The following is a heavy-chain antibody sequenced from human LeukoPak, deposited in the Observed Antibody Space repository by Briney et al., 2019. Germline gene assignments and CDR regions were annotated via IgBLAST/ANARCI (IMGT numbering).Heavy chain of an antibody. D-gene: IGHD4-11*01. J-gene: IGHJ6*03. CDR3: ARTTTVTTFAHYYYMDV. V-gene: IGHV1-2*02. CDR2: INPNSGGT. CDR1: GYTFTGYY. Sequence: ASVKVSCKASGYTFTGYYMHWVRQAPGQGLEWMGWINPNSGGTNYAQKFQGRVTMTRDTSISTAYMELSRLRSDDTAVYYCARTTTVTTFAHYYYMDVWGKGTTVTVSS.